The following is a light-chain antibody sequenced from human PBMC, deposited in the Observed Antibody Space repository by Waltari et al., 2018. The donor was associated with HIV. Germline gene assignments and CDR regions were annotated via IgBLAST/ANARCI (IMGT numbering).Light chain of an antibody. Sequence: DIQMTQSSSSLSASVGDRVTITCRASQTISTYLNWYQQKPGKAPNLLIYAAFNLQSGVPSRFSGSGSGTDFTLTISSLQPEDFASYYCQQSYKAPRTFGQGTKVEIK. V-gene: IGKV1-39*01. CDR3: QQSYKAPRT. J-gene: IGKJ1*01. CDR1: QTISTY. CDR2: AAF.